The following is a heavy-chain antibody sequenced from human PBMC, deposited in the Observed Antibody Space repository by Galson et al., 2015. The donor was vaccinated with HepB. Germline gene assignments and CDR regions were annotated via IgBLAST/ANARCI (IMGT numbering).Heavy chain of an antibody. J-gene: IGHJ5*02. CDR1: GYTFTDYY. CDR3: ATEPPRITGTTPFHP. D-gene: IGHD1-7*01. Sequence: VKVSCKVSGYTFTDYYMHWVQQAPGKGLEWMGLVDPEDGETIYAEKFQGRVTITADTSTDTAYMELSSLRSEDTAVYYCATEPPRITGTTPFHPWGQGTLVTVSS. V-gene: IGHV1-69-2*01. CDR2: VDPEDGET.